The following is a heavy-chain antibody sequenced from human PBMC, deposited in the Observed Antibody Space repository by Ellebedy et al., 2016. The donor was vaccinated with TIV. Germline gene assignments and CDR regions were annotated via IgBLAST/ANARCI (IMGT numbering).Heavy chain of an antibody. V-gene: IGHV3-23*01. Sequence: GESLKISCAASGFTFGSFAMSWVRQAPGKGPEWVSAISGSGSRTYYADSVKGRFTISRDNAGNSLYLDMNSLRAEDTAVYYCATWRRQQSEFEYWGQGTLVTVSS. CDR2: ISGSGSRT. CDR3: ATWRRQQSEFEY. J-gene: IGHJ4*02. D-gene: IGHD1-1*01. CDR1: GFTFGSFA.